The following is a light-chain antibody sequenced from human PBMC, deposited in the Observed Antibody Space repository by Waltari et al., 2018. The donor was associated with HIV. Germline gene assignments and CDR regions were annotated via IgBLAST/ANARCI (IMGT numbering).Light chain of an antibody. CDR1: SSNIGRNY. CDR3: AAWDHGLTGPNWV. J-gene: IGLJ3*02. V-gene: IGLV1-47*01. CDR2: RSD. Sequence: QSVLTQPPSTSGTPGQGVPISCSGSSSNIGRNYAYWYRHLPGTTPKPLIYRSDQRPSGVPDRFSASKSGTSASLAISGLQSEDEAVYYCAAWDHGLTGPNWVFGGGTRLTVL.